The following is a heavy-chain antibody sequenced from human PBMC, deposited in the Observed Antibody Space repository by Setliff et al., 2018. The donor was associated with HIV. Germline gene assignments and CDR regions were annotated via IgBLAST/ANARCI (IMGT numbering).Heavy chain of an antibody. CDR1: GFTFSKYT. CDR3: ARLNGATHDGFDI. Sequence: GESLKISCAASGFTFSKYTVNWVRQAPGKGLEWVSSISSGGGFIYYVDSVKGRFTIARDNAKDSLYLQMNNLRSEDTGVYFCARLNGATHDGFDIWGQGTKVTVSS. J-gene: IGHJ3*02. CDR2: ISSGGGFI. D-gene: IGHD2-8*01. V-gene: IGHV3-21*06.